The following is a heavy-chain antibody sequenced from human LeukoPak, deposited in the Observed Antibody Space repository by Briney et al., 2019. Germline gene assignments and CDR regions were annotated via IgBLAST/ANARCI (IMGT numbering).Heavy chain of an antibody. V-gene: IGHV3-48*01. CDR3: AREDCSSTSCYAASFDY. J-gene: IGHJ4*02. Sequence: GGSLRLSCAASGFTFSSYSMNWVRQAPGKGLEWVSYISSSSSTIYYADSVKGRFTISRGNAKNSLYLQMNSLRAEDTAVYYCAREDCSSTSCYAASFDYWGQGTLVTVSS. CDR2: ISSSSSTI. CDR1: GFTFSSYS. D-gene: IGHD2-2*01.